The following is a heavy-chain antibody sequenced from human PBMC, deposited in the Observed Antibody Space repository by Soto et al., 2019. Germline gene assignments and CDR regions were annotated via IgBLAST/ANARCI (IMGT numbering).Heavy chain of an antibody. Sequence: GGSLRLSCAASGFTFSSYAMSWVRQAPGKGLEWVSAISGSGGSTYYADSVKGRFTISRDNSKNTLYLQMNSLRAEDTAVYYCAKRVRYYDSSGYSGGYYFDYWGQGTLVTVSS. CDR2: ISGSGGST. D-gene: IGHD3-22*01. V-gene: IGHV3-23*01. J-gene: IGHJ4*02. CDR1: GFTFSSYA. CDR3: AKRVRYYDSSGYSGGYYFDY.